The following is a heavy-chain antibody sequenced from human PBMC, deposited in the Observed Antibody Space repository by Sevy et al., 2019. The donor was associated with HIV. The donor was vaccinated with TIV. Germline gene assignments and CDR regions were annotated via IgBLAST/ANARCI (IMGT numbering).Heavy chain of an antibody. CDR2: IWYDGSNK. D-gene: IGHD4-17*01. J-gene: IGHJ3*02. CDR3: ARDRNRIDYGPGRGAFDI. Sequence: GGSLRLSCAASGFTFSSYGMHWVRQAPGKGLEWVAVIWYDGSNKYYADSVKGRFTISRDNSKNTLYLQMNSLRAEDTAVYYWARDRNRIDYGPGRGAFDIWGQGTMVTVSS. CDR1: GFTFSSYG. V-gene: IGHV3-33*01.